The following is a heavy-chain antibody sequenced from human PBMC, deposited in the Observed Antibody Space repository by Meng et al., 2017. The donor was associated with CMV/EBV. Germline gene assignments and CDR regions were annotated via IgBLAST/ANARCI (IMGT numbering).Heavy chain of an antibody. CDR3: ARDQAWFGP. CDR1: GFTFSKYW. J-gene: IGHJ5*02. Sequence: GESLKISCAASGFTFSKYWMTWVRQAPGKGLELVANIKQDGSEKHYVDSVKGRFTISRDNAENSVYLQMNSLRVEDTAMHYCARDQAWFGPWGQGTLVTVSS. V-gene: IGHV3-7*01. CDR2: IKQDGSEK.